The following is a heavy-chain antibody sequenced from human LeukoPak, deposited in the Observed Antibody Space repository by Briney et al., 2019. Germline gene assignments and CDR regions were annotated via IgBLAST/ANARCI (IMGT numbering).Heavy chain of an antibody. CDR1: GGTFSSYA. J-gene: IGHJ4*02. CDR2: INAGYGNT. D-gene: IGHD3-10*01. Sequence: ASVKVSCKASGGTFSSYAISWVRQAPGQRLEWMGWINAGYGNTKYSQKFQGRVTITRDTSASTAYMELSSLTSEDTAVFYCARERIGEGFDYWGQGTLVTVSS. CDR3: ARERIGEGFDY. V-gene: IGHV1-3*01.